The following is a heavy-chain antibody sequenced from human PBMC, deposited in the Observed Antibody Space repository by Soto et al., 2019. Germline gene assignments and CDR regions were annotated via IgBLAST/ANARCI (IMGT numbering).Heavy chain of an antibody. CDR3: AIDGFVGRSGPRRWARP. Sequence: QGQLVESGGGLVKPGGSLRLSGGASGFTLSSFYMGWIRPTPAKGLVMVSHISSSGSTIYYADSVKGRFTISRDNGKKFVDLSINIFRAKDAAVDYCAIDGFVGRSGPRRWARPWGQGTLFAVSS. CDR1: GFTLSSFY. J-gene: IGHJ4*02. CDR2: ISSSGSTI. D-gene: IGHD2-15*01. V-gene: IGHV3-11*01.